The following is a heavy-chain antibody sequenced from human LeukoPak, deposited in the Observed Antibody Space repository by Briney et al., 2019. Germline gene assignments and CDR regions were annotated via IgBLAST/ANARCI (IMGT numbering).Heavy chain of an antibody. D-gene: IGHD2/OR15-2a*01. CDR2: IYHSGRT. Sequence: SETLSLTCSVSGGSVSSSDHYWGWIRQPPGKRPEWIGRIYHSGRTYYKPSLESRVTMSVDTSKNQFSLRLTSVTAEDTAVYYCAKSHSLEYRGYFDYWGQGTLVTVSS. CDR1: GGSVSSSDHY. V-gene: IGHV4-39*07. J-gene: IGHJ4*02. CDR3: AKSHSLEYRGYFDY.